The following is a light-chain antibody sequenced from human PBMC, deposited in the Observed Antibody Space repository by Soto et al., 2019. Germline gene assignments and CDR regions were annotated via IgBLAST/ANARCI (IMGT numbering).Light chain of an antibody. V-gene: IGLV1-36*01. Sequence: QPVLTQPPSVSEAPRQRVSISCSGTSSNIGNNAVNWYQQVPGKAPKLLIYYDHLLPSGVSDRFSGSKSGTSASLAISGLQSEDEADYYCSSWDDSLSGVVFGGGTKLTVL. CDR1: SSNIGNNA. J-gene: IGLJ2*01. CDR3: SSWDDSLSGVV. CDR2: YDH.